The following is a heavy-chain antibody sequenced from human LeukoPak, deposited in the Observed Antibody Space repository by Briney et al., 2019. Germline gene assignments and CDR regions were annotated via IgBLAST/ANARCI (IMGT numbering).Heavy chain of an antibody. J-gene: IGHJ4*02. CDR1: GFTFHNYA. CDR2: IKSKTDGGTT. CDR3: TTHLPYNY. V-gene: IGHV3-15*01. D-gene: IGHD1-14*01. Sequence: PGGSLRLSCAASGFTFHNYAIHWVRQAPGKGLEWVGRIKSKTDGGTTDYAAPVKGRFTISRDDSKNTLFLQMNSLKTEDTAVYYCTTHLPYNYWGQGTLVTVSS.